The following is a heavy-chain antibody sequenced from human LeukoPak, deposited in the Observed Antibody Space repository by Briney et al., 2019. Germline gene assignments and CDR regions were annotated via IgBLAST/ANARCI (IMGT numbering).Heavy chain of an antibody. J-gene: IGHJ6*02. Sequence: KPSETLSLTCTVSGGSISSSSYYWGWIRQPPGKGLEWIGEINHSGSTNYNPSLKSRVTISVDTSKNQFSLKLSSVTAADTAVYYCARVVVVPAAIGPILSYYYYGMDVWGQGTTVTVSS. CDR1: GGSISSSSYY. V-gene: IGHV4-39*07. CDR3: ARVVVVPAAIGPILSYYYYGMDV. CDR2: INHSGST. D-gene: IGHD2-2*02.